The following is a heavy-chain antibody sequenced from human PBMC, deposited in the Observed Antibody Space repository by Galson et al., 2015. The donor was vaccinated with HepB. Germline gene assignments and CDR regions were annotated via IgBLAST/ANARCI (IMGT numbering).Heavy chain of an antibody. J-gene: IGHJ4*02. CDR2: IGQSGGNT. CDR1: GFTFSTYA. D-gene: IGHD1-26*01. Sequence: SLRLSCAATGFTFSTYAMSWVRQAPGKGLEWVSAIGQSGGNTYYADSVRGRSTISRDNSRKTVYLQMNSLRVDDTAVYYCASNRVGAIFDYWGQGALVAVSS. CDR3: ASNRVGAIFDY. V-gene: IGHV3-23*01.